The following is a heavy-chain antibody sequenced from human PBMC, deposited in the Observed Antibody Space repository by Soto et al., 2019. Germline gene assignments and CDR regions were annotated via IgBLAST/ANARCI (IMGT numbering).Heavy chain of an antibody. D-gene: IGHD6-19*01. CDR3: AKGGRQWLVTSDFNY. J-gene: IGHJ4*02. CDR1: GFTLSDYA. CDR2: VSHDGRNT. Sequence: VQLVESGGGVVQPGRSLRLACAASGFTLSDYAMHWVRQAPGKGLEWVAVVSHDGRNTHYADSVKGRFTISRDSSKNTVSLEMTSLRAEDTAVYYCAKGGRQWLVTSDFNYWGQGALVTVSS. V-gene: IGHV3-30*18.